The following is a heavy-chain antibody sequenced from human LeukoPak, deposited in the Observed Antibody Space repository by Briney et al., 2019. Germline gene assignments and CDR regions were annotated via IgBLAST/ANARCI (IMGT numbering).Heavy chain of an antibody. V-gene: IGHV1-2*02. Sequence: ASVKVSCKGSGYTFTGYYINWVRQAPGQGLEWMGWINPNSGVTNYAQKFQGRVTMTRDTSISTAYMDLRQLRSDDTAVYYCARTIDYYYYYMDVWGKGTTVTISS. CDR2: INPNSGVT. CDR1: GYTFTGYY. CDR3: ARTIDYYYYYMDV. J-gene: IGHJ6*03. D-gene: IGHD2/OR15-2a*01.